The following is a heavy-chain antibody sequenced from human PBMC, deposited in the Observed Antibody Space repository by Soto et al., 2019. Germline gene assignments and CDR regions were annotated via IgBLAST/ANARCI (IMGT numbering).Heavy chain of an antibody. Sequence: QVQLVQSGAEVKKPGASVKVPCKASGNTFTTYYVHWVRQAPGQGLEWMGVINPRDGGTSYAQKFQGRVTMTRDTSTSTVYMELSSLRSEDTAMYYCARRGYCSGGSCALGFDYWGQGTLVTVSS. V-gene: IGHV1-46*03. D-gene: IGHD2-15*01. CDR3: ARRGYCSGGSCALGFDY. J-gene: IGHJ4*02. CDR1: GNTFTTYY. CDR2: INPRDGGT.